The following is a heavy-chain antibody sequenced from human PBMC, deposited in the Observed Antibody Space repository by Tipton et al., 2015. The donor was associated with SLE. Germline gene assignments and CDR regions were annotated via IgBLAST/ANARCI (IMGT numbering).Heavy chain of an antibody. J-gene: IGHJ4*02. D-gene: IGHD2-15*01. V-gene: IGHV1-8*01. CDR2: MNPNSGNT. Sequence: QLVQSGPEVKKPGASVKVSCKASGYTFTSYDINWVRQATGQGLEWMGWMNPNSGNTGYAQKFQGRVTMTRNTSISTAYMELSSLRSEDTAVYYCARGRSACSGGSCYSDYWGQGTLVTVSS. CDR1: GYTFTSYD. CDR3: ARGRSACSGGSCYSDY.